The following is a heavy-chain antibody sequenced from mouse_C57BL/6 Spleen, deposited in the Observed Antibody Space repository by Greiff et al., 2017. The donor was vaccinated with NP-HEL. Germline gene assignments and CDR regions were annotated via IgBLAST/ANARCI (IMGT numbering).Heavy chain of an antibody. V-gene: IGHV2-5*01. CDR2: IWRGGST. CDR3: AKNQITTAPYAMDY. CDR1: GFSLTSYG. Sequence: VKLVESGPGLVQPSQSLSITCTVSGFSLTSYGVHWVRQSPGKGLEWLGVIWRGGSTDYNAAFMSRLSITKDNSKSQVFFKMNSLQADDTAIYYCAKNQITTAPYAMDYWGQGTSVTVSS. D-gene: IGHD1-2*01. J-gene: IGHJ4*01.